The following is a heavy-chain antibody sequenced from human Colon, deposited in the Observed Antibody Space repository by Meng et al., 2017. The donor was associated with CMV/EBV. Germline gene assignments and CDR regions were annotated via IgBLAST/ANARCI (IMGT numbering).Heavy chain of an antibody. D-gene: IGHD6-19*01. CDR3: ARESQGLVPTTYFDY. Sequence: GGSLRLSCVVSGFTFSSYNMNWVRQAPGKGLEWVSYITISSSRIFYADSVKGRFTISRDNAKESLYLQISNLRAEDTAVYYCARESQGLVPTTYFDYWGRGTLVTASS. CDR2: ITISSSRI. V-gene: IGHV3-48*04. CDR1: GFTFSSYN. J-gene: IGHJ4*02.